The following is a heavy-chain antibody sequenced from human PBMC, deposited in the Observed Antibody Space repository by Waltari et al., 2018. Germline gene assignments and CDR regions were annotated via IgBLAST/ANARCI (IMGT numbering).Heavy chain of an antibody. CDR1: EYTLGGFA. J-gene: IGHJ6*03. V-gene: IGHV1-24*01. D-gene: IGHD2-15*01. CDR3: HLLGRDIALAGATPSYYSYLDV. Sequence: QVQVVQSGAEAMKPGASVKVSCKVSEYTLGGFAIQWVREPRGKGLAWRGRCGRGDGQTTSAPIFLGRLTMTEDPSTDTAYMELSSLRSEDTAVDYCHLLGRDIALAGATPSYYSYLDVWGRGTSGTVSS. CDR2: CGRGDGQT.